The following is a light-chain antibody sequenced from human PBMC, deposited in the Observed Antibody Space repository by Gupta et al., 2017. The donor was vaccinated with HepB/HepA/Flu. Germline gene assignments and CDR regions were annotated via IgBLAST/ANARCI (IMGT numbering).Light chain of an antibody. CDR3: QQDWSSPLWT. Sequence: GERATLSCRARQSVSSSYLAWYQQKHGQAPRLLIYGASSRATGIPDRFSGSGSGTYLTLTISRLEPEDFAVYYSQQDWSSPLWTFGQWTKVEIK. CDR2: GAS. V-gene: IGKV3-20*01. J-gene: IGKJ1*01. CDR1: QSVSSSY.